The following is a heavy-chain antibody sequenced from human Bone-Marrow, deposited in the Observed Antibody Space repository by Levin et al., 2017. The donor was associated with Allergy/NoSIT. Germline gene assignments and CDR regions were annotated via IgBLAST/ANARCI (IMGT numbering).Heavy chain of an antibody. D-gene: IGHD3-22*01. Sequence: GESLKISCVGSGFTFVDYDMSWVRQAPGKGLEWVSAINWNGGTTTYADSVQGRFIISRDNARNSLYLHMNSLRADDTAVYYCAKDAAHSYYESSGPLGSWGQGTLVTVSS. V-gene: IGHV3-20*04. CDR1: GFTFVDYD. CDR2: INWNGGTT. CDR3: AKDAAHSYYESSGPLGS. J-gene: IGHJ5*02.